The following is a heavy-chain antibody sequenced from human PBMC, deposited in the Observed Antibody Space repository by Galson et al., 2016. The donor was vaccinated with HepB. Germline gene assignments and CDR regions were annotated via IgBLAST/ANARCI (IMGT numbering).Heavy chain of an antibody. D-gene: IGHD2-8*01. CDR2: IRQDGSEK. Sequence: SCKAFGYTFRSHDINWVRQPPGKGLEWVANIRQDGSEKYYVDSMKGRITISRDDAKSSLYLQMKSLRAEDTAVYFCVRAPRGCVNGACYTWFDQWGQGTLVTVSS. V-gene: IGHV3-7*01. J-gene: IGHJ5*02. CDR3: VRAPRGCVNGACYTWFDQ. CDR1: GYTFRSHD.